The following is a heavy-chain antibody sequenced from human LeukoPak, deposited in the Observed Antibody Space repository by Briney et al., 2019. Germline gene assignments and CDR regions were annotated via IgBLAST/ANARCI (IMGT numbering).Heavy chain of an antibody. V-gene: IGHV1-58*01. CDR1: GFIFSSSA. CDR3: VADCYGDCID. D-gene: IGHD4-17*01. Sequence: SVKVSCKASGFIFSSSAVQWARQARGQRLEWIRWIVVGSGNTNYAQNFQERVTITRDMSTSTAYMELSSLRSEDTAVYYCVADCYGDCIDWGQGTLVTVSS. CDR2: IVVGSGNT. J-gene: IGHJ4*02.